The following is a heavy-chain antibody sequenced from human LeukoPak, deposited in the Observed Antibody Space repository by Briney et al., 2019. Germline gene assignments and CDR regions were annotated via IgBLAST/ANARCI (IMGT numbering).Heavy chain of an antibody. D-gene: IGHD3-3*01. CDR3: ATAPASVDSS. V-gene: IGHV3-7*01. CDR2: INPDGTKT. CDR1: GFGFGDHG. J-gene: IGHJ5*02. Sequence: PGGSLRLSCSASGFGFGDHGMSWVRQSPGKGLEWVANINPDGTKTTYVDSVEGRFAISRDNAKNSVFLLMTSLRAEDTAMYYCATAPASVDSSWGQGTLVAVSS.